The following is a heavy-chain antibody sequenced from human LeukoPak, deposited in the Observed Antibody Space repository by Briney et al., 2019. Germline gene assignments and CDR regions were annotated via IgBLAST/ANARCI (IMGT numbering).Heavy chain of an antibody. CDR2: IYYSGST. D-gene: IGHD2-15*01. CDR3: ARVTPDAFDI. J-gene: IGHJ3*02. V-gene: IGHV4-59*01. Sequence: PSETLSLTCTVSGGSISSYYWSWIRQPPGKRLEWIGYIYYSGSTNYNPSLKSRVTISVDTSKNQFSLKLSSVTAADTAVYYCARVTPDAFDIWGQGTMVTVSS. CDR1: GGSISSYY.